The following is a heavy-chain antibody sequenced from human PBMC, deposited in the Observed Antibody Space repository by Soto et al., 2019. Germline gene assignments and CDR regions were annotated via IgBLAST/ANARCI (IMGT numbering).Heavy chain of an antibody. CDR1: GFTFDDYA. CDR3: AKDIGYCSGGSCNLFDY. J-gene: IGHJ4*02. Sequence: SLRLSCAASGFTFDDYAMHWVRQAPGKGLEWVSGISWNSGSIGYADSVKGRFTISRDNAKNSLYLQMNSLRAEDTALYYCAKDIGYCSGGSCNLFDYWGQGTLVTVSS. V-gene: IGHV3-9*01. CDR2: ISWNSGSI. D-gene: IGHD2-15*01.